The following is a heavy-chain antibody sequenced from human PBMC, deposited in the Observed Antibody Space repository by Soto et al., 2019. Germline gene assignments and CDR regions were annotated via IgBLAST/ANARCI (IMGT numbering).Heavy chain of an antibody. V-gene: IGHV3-21*01. D-gene: IGHD6-25*01. CDR1: GFTFSSYS. Sequence: EVQLVESEGGLVKPGGSLRLSCAASGFTFSSYSMNWVSQAPGKGLEWVSSISSSSSYIYYADSVKGRFTISRDNAKNSLYLQMNSLRAEDTAVYYCARMGSQRYYYYGMDVWGQGTTVTVSS. J-gene: IGHJ6*02. CDR2: ISSSSSYI. CDR3: ARMGSQRYYYYGMDV.